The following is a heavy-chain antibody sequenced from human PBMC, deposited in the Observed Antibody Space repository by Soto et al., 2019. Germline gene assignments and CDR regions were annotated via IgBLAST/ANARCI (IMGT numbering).Heavy chain of an antibody. CDR3: ARGRPVFDY. J-gene: IGHJ4*02. Sequence: QVQLQQWGAGLLEPSETLSLTCAVYGASFSDYYWSWIRQPPGQGLEWVGEVNHSGTTNYSPSLKSRVSISIDTSKNQFSLNLRSVTAADTAVYYCARGRPVFDYWGQGTLVTVSS. CDR1: GASFSDYY. CDR2: VNHSGTT. D-gene: IGHD6-6*01. V-gene: IGHV4-34*01.